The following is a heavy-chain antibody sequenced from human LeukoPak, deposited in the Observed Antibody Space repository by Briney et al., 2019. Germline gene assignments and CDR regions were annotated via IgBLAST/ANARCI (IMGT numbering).Heavy chain of an antibody. CDR1: GFTFSSYW. D-gene: IGHD6-19*01. CDR2: INSDGSTT. Sequence: PGGSLRLSCAASGFTFSSYWTHWVRQAPGKGLVWVSRINSDGSTTSYADSVMGRFTISRDNAKNTLYLQMNSLRAEDTAVYYCARVIYSGWEGELSDWGQGTLVTVSS. CDR3: ARVIYSGWEGELSD. J-gene: IGHJ4*02. V-gene: IGHV3-74*01.